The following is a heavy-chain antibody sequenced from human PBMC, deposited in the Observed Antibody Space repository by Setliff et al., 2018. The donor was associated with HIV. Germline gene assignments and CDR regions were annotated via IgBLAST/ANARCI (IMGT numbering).Heavy chain of an antibody. V-gene: IGHV4-59*11. CDR3: ARGTLYYDYVWGTPFPFDY. CDR2: IYYSGST. CDR1: GGSISSHF. J-gene: IGHJ4*02. Sequence: PSETLSLTCTVSGGSISSHFWSWIRQPPGKGLEWIGSIYYSGSTNYNPSLKSRVTISVVTSKNQFSLKLSSVTAADTAVYYCARGTLYYDYVWGTPFPFDYWGQGTLVT. D-gene: IGHD3-16*01.